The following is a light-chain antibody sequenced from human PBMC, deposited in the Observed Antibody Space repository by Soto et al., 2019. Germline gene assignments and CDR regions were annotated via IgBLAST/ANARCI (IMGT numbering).Light chain of an antibody. J-gene: IGKJ2*03. CDR2: KAS. CDR3: QQYNGYPYS. Sequence: DIQMTQSPSTLSASVGDRVIITCRASQGIGPWLAWYQQKPGKAPKVLIYKASHLEDGVPSRFSGSGSETEFTLTISSLQPDDFATYSCQQYNGYPYSFGQGTQLDVK. V-gene: IGKV1-5*03. CDR1: QGIGPW.